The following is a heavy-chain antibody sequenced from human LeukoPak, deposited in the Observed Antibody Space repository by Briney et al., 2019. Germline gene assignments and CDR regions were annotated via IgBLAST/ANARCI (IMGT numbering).Heavy chain of an antibody. CDR3: ARDGGYCSGGSCNNWFDP. CDR1: GFTFSTYS. D-gene: IGHD2-15*01. CDR2: ISSSSSYT. J-gene: IGHJ5*02. Sequence: GGSLRLSCVASGFTFSTYSMNWVRQAPGKGLEWVSSISSSSSYTYYADSVKGRFTISRDTAKTSLYLQMNSLRAEDTAVYYCARDGGYCSGGSCNNWFDPWGQGTLVTVSS. V-gene: IGHV3-21*01.